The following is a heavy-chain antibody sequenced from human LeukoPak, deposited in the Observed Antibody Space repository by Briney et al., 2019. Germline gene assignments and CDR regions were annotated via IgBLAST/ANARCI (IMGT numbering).Heavy chain of an antibody. CDR2: ISSSSSTI. J-gene: IGHJ4*02. CDR3: ARLRYDFVWGSYDY. Sequence: PGGSLRLSCAASGFTFSSYEMNWVRQAPGKGLDWVSYISSSSSTIYYADSVKGRFTISRDNAKNSLYLQMNSLRAEDTAVYYCARLRYDFVWGSYDYWGQGTLVTVSS. D-gene: IGHD3-16*01. CDR1: GFTFSSYE. V-gene: IGHV3-48*01.